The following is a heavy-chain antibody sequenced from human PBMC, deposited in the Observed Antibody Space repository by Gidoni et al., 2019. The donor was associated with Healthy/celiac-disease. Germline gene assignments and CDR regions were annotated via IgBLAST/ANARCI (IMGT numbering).Heavy chain of an antibody. J-gene: IGHJ4*02. V-gene: IGHV3-9*01. D-gene: IGHD4-17*01. CDR1: GFTFDDYA. CDR3: AKDTRTTTVTTEVGGYYFDY. Sequence: EVQLVESGGGLVQPGRSLRLSCAASGFTFDDYAMHWVRQAPGKGLEWVSGISWNSGSIGYADSVKGRFTISRDNAKNTLYLQMNSLRAEDTALYYCAKDTRTTTVTTEVGGYYFDYWGQGTLVTVSS. CDR2: ISWNSGSI.